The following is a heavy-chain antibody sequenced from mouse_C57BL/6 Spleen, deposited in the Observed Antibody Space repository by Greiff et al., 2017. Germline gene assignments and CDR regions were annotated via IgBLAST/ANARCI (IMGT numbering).Heavy chain of an antibody. J-gene: IGHJ3*01. CDR1: GFTFTDYY. D-gene: IGHD1-1*02. CDR3: ARPFTMMDLAY. Sequence: EVMLVESGGGLVQPGGSLSLSCAASGFTFTDYYMSWVRQPPGKALEWLGFIRNKANGYTTEYSASVKGRFTISRDNSQSILYLQMNALRAEDSATYYCARPFTMMDLAYWGQGTLVTVSA. CDR2: IRNKANGYTT. V-gene: IGHV7-3*01.